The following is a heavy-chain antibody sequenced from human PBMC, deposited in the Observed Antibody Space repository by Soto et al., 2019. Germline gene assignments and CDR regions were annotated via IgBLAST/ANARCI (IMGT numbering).Heavy chain of an antibody. CDR3: ARDPSSSWIPFDY. V-gene: IGHV3-48*01. D-gene: IGHD6-13*01. Sequence: EGQLVESGGGFVQPGGSLRLSCASSGFTFSSYSMNWVRQAPGKGLEWISYITRSSGTTYYADSVKGRFTISTDNAKNSLYLQMNSLRVEDTAMYYCARDPSSSWIPFDYWGQGSLVTVSS. J-gene: IGHJ4*02. CDR1: GFTFSSYS. CDR2: ITRSSGTT.